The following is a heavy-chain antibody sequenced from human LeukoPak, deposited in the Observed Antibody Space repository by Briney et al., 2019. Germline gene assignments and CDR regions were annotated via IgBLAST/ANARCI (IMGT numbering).Heavy chain of an antibody. CDR1: GFTFSSYW. Sequence: GGSLRLSCAASGFTFSSYWMTWVRQAPGKGLEWVANIKQDGTEKYYVDSVNGRFTISRDNAKNSLYLQMSTLRAEDTAVYYCAGGFGSYSPDYWGQGTLVTVSS. D-gene: IGHD3-10*01. J-gene: IGHJ4*02. CDR3: AGGFGSYSPDY. CDR2: IKQDGTEK. V-gene: IGHV3-7*04.